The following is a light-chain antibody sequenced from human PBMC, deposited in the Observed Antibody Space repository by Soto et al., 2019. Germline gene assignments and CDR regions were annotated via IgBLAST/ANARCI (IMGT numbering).Light chain of an antibody. Sequence: EKVKTQSPATLSVSPGERATLSCRASQNVKTRLAWYQQKPGQAPRLLIYDAFTRATGIPARFSGSASGTEFTLTISSLQSEDFAVYYCQQYDEWPLTFGGGTKVDIK. CDR3: QQYDEWPLT. J-gene: IGKJ4*01. CDR1: QNVKTR. CDR2: DAF. V-gene: IGKV3-15*01.